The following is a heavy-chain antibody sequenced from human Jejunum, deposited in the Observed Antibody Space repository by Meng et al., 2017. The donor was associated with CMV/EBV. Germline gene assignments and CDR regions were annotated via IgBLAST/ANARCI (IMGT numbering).Heavy chain of an antibody. D-gene: IGHD3-3*01. CDR3: AIDFWSGYYRYGLDV. CDR1: GVTVSSNY. J-gene: IGHJ6*02. Sequence: GVTVSSNYMSWVRQAPGKGLEWVSLIYSGGGIYYADSVKGRFTISRDSSKNKVYLQMNSLRAEDTAVYYCAIDFWSGYYRYGLDVWSQGTTVTVSS. V-gene: IGHV3-66*02. CDR2: IYSGGGI.